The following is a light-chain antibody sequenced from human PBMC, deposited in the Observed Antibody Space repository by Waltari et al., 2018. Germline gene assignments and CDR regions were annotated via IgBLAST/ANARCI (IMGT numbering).Light chain of an antibody. V-gene: IGLV3-21*02. CDR2: DDT. CDR3: QVWDSDSDHVL. J-gene: IGLJ2*01. Sequence: SVVLSQPPSVSAAPGQTATISCGKNNIEKTYVQWYQQRPGQAPELVVYDDTDRTAGIPERFSGSSSGNTATLTISRVEAGDEADYYCQVWDSDSDHVLFGGGTRLTVL. CDR1: NIEKTY.